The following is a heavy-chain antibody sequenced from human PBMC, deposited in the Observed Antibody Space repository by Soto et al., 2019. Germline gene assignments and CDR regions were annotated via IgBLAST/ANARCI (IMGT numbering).Heavy chain of an antibody. V-gene: IGHV3-53*01. J-gene: IGHJ1*01. D-gene: IGHD2-21*02. Sequence: EVQLVESGGGLIQPGGSLRLSCAASGFTVSSNYMSWVRQAPGKGLEWVSVIYSGGSTYYADSVKGRFTISRDNSKNTLDLPMNSLRAEDTAVYYCARDRVESGDPEHFQHWGQGTLVTVSS. CDR1: GFTVSSNY. CDR2: IYSGGST. CDR3: ARDRVESGDPEHFQH.